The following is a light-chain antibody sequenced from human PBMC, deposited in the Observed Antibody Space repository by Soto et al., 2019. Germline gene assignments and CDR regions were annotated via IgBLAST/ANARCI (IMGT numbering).Light chain of an antibody. J-gene: IGLJ2*01. CDR3: SSYTRSSTLVV. CDR1: NSDIGGYNY. Sequence: QSVLTQPASVSGSPGQSVTISCTGSNSDIGGYNYVSWYQQHPGKAPKLMIYEVRNRPSGVSSRFSGSKSGNTASLTISGLQAEDEADYYCSSYTRSSTLVVFGGGTKLTVL. V-gene: IGLV2-14*01. CDR2: EVR.